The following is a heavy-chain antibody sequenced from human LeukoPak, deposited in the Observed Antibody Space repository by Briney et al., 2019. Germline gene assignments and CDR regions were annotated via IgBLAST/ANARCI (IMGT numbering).Heavy chain of an antibody. D-gene: IGHD6-13*01. CDR2: ISWNSGSI. CDR3: AKARGIAAQFDP. Sequence: PGGSLRLSCAASGLTLADDAMHWVRQAPGKGLKWVSGISWNSGSIGYADSVKGRFTISRDNAKNSLYLQMNSLRAEDTALYYCAKARGIAAQFDPWGQGTLVTVSS. CDR1: GLTLADDA. J-gene: IGHJ5*02. V-gene: IGHV3-9*01.